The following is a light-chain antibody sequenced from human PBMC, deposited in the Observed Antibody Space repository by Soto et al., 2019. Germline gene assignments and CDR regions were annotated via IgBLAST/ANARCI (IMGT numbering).Light chain of an antibody. V-gene: IGLV2-14*01. CDR3: ASLTRVTTLV. Sequence: QSVLTQPASVSGSPGQSITISCTGTSSDVGGYDYVSWYQQHPGKAPRLLIYDVSDRPSGVSNRFSGSKSGNTASLTISGLQAEDEADYYCASLTRVTTLVVGGGTELAVL. CDR1: SSDVGGYDY. J-gene: IGLJ2*01. CDR2: DVS.